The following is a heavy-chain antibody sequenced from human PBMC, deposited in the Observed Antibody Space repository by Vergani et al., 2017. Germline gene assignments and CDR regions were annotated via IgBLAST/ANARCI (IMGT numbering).Heavy chain of an antibody. J-gene: IGHJ6*03. CDR1: GGSFSGYY. V-gene: IGHV4-34*01. CDR3: ASLGNYYYYYMDV. Sequence: QVQLQQWGAGLLKPSETLSLTCAVYGGSFSGYYWSWIRQPPGKGLEWIGEINHSGSTNYNPSLKSRVTISVDTSKNLFSLMLSSVTAADTAVYYCASLGNYYYYYMDVWGKGTTVTVSS. CDR2: INHSGST. D-gene: IGHD3-16*01.